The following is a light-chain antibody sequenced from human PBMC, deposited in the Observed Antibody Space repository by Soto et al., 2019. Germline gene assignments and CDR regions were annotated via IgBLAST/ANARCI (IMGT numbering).Light chain of an antibody. V-gene: IGLV2-23*01. CDR2: EAT. J-gene: IGLJ3*02. Sequence: QSALNQPASVSGSPGQSITIPCTGSSSDVGSNNLVSWYQQHPGKAPKVMIYEATKRPSGVSNRFSGSKSGNTASLTISGLQAEDEADYYCCSYANIYIWVFGGGTKLTVL. CDR1: SSDVGSNNL. CDR3: CSYANIYIWV.